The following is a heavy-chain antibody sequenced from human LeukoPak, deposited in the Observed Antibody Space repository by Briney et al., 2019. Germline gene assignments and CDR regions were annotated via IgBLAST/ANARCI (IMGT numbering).Heavy chain of an antibody. CDR1: GGSISSSSYY. CDR2: INHSGST. CDR3: ARGAVAGT. Sequence: SETLSLTCTVSGGSISSSSYYWGWIRQPPGKGLEWIGEINHSGSTNYNPSLKSRVTISVDTSKNQFSLKLSSVTAADTAVYYCARGAVAGTWGRGTLVTVSS. D-gene: IGHD6-19*01. V-gene: IGHV4-39*07. J-gene: IGHJ2*01.